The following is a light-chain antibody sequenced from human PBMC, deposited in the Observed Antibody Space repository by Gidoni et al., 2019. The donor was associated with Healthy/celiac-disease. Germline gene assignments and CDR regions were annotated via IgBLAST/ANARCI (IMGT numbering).Light chain of an antibody. V-gene: IGLV3-25*03. CDR3: QSADSSAGV. J-gene: IGLJ1*01. CDR1: ALPKQY. Sequence: SYELTQPPSVPVSPGQTARITCSGDALPKQYAYWYQQKPGQAPVLVIYKDSERPSGIPERFSGSSSGTTVTLTISGVQAEDEADYYCQSADSSAGVFGTGTKVTVL. CDR2: KDS.